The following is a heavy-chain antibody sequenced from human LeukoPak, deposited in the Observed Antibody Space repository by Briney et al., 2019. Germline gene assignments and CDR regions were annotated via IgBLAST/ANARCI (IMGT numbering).Heavy chain of an antibody. V-gene: IGHV3-23*01. CDR2: ISGSGGST. D-gene: IGHD3-16*01. Sequence: GGSLRLSCAASGFTFSSYSMNWVRQAPGKGLEWVSAISGSGGSTYCADSVKGRFTISRDNLKNTLYLQMNSLRAEDTAVFYCAKDRDDYVWGSYLGAFDIWGQGTMVTVSS. CDR1: GFTFSSYS. J-gene: IGHJ3*02. CDR3: AKDRDDYVWGSYLGAFDI.